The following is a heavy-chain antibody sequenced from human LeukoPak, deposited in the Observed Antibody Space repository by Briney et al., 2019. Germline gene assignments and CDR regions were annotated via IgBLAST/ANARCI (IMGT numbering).Heavy chain of an antibody. CDR2: INHSGST. CDR1: GGSISTSSYY. CDR3: ARGGIFGVVKKIKNYFDY. D-gene: IGHD3-3*01. J-gene: IGHJ4*02. Sequence: KPSETLSLTCNVSGGSISTSSYYWSWIRQPPGKGLEWIGEINHSGSTNYNPSLKSRVTISVDTSKNQFSLKLSSVTAADTAVYYCARGGIFGVVKKIKNYFDYWGQGTLVTVSS. V-gene: IGHV4-39*07.